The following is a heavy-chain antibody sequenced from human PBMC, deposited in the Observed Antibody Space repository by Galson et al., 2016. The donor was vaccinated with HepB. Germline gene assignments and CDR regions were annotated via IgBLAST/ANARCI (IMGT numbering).Heavy chain of an antibody. V-gene: IGHV3-23*01. Sequence: SLRLSCAASGFNLSNYAMSWVRQAPGKGLEWVSLISCSGGTTYYAASVKGRFTISRDNSKNTLYLRMNSLRAEDTAVYYCAKGEILLWVGELLGSWGQGTLVTVSS. J-gene: IGHJ4*02. CDR3: AKGEILLWVGELLGS. CDR1: GFNLSNYA. CDR2: ISCSGGTT. D-gene: IGHD3-10*01.